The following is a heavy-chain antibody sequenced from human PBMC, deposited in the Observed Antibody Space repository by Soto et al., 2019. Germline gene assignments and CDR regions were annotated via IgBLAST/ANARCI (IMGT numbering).Heavy chain of an antibody. D-gene: IGHD2-8*02. Sequence: EGQLLESGGGLVQPGGSVRLSCASSGFTFSTDAVSWVRQAPGKGLEWVSASRDSGGATFYADAVKGRFTMSRDSSRTTVFLHMNSVRSEDTVVYYCARLPWSDERYCGQGTLVTVSP. V-gene: IGHV3-23*01. CDR2: SRDSGGAT. CDR1: GFTFSTDA. CDR3: ARLPWSDERY. J-gene: IGHJ4*02.